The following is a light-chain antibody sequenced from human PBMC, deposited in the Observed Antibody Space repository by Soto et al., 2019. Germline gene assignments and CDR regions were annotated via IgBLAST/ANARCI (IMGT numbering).Light chain of an antibody. CDR2: EVT. V-gene: IGLV2-14*01. CDR1: SSDVDAYNY. J-gene: IGLJ1*01. Sequence: QSALAQPASVSGSPGQSITISCTGTSSDVDAYNYVSWYQQYPGKAPRLIIYEVTYRAAGIPSRFSGSKSANTASLTISGLQAEDEADYYCSSYTTSKTRVFGNGTKVNVL. CDR3: SSYTTSKTRV.